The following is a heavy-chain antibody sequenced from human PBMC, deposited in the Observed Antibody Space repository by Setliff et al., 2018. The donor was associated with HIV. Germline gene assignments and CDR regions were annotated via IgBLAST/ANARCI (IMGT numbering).Heavy chain of an antibody. D-gene: IGHD1-26*01. Sequence: PSETLSLTCAVSGGSINSNNWWTWVRQPPGKGLEWIGEIYHSGTTNYNVFLYSRVTMSLDMSKNQFSLRLSSVTAADTAVYYCASLNSDKYFLGVFNLWGQGTTVTVSS. CDR3: ASLNSDKYFLGVFNL. J-gene: IGHJ6*02. CDR1: GGSINSNNW. CDR2: IYHSGTT. V-gene: IGHV4-4*02.